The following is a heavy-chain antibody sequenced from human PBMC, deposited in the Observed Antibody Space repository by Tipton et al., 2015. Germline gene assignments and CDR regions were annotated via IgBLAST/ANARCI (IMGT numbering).Heavy chain of an antibody. Sequence: TLSLTCIVSGASVSSGRYYWSWIRQPPGKGLEWIGYIYYRGNTNYNPALKNRVTISVDTSKNQFSLKLSSVTAADTAVYYCARLEMAHLGGHWGQGTLVTVSS. CDR2: IYYRGNT. J-gene: IGHJ1*01. V-gene: IGHV4-61*01. CDR1: GASVSSGRYY. D-gene: IGHD5-24*01. CDR3: ARLEMAHLGGH.